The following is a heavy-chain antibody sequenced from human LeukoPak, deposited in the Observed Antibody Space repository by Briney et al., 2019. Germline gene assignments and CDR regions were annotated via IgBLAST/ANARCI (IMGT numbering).Heavy chain of an antibody. D-gene: IGHD3-22*01. CDR3: AKDRHYYDSSGGFDF. Sequence: GRSLRLSCAASGFTFDDYAMHWVRQTPGKGLEWVSGLSWNGGGIGYADSVKGRFTISRDNAKNSLYLQMNSVRAEDTALYYCAKDRHYYDSSGGFDFWGQGTLVTVSS. V-gene: IGHV3-9*01. J-gene: IGHJ4*02. CDR2: LSWNGGGI. CDR1: GFTFDDYA.